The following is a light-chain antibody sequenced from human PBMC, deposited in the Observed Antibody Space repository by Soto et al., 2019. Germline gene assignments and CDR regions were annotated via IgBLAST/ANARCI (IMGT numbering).Light chain of an antibody. CDR1: QSVSSR. CDR2: DAS. Sequence: EIVLTQSPATLSLSPGERATLSCRASQSVSSRLVWYQQKPGQVPRLLIYDASNRVTGIPARFGGSGSGTDFTLTISSLEPEDFAVYYCQQRSDWPSTFGGGTKVEIK. J-gene: IGKJ4*01. V-gene: IGKV3-11*01. CDR3: QQRSDWPST.